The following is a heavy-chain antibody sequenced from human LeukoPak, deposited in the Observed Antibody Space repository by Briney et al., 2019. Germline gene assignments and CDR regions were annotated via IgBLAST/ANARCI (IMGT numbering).Heavy chain of an antibody. CDR3: AKSQGYYYGMDV. CDR1: GFTFDDYA. J-gene: IGHJ6*02. Sequence: PGGSLRLSCAASGFTFDDYAMHWVRQAPGKGLEWASGISWNSGSIGYADSVKGRFTISRDNAKNSLYLLMNSLRAEDTALYYCAKSQGYYYGMDVWGQGTTVTVSS. CDR2: ISWNSGSI. V-gene: IGHV3-9*01.